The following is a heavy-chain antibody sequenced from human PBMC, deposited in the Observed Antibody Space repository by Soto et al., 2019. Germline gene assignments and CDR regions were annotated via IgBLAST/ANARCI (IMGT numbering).Heavy chain of an antibody. CDR1: GGSISSYY. CDR2: IYYSGST. V-gene: IGHV4-59*01. Sequence: SETLSLTCTVSGGSISSYYWSWIRQPPGKGLERIGYIYYSGSTNYNPSLKSRVTISVDTSKNQFSLKLSSVTAADTAVYYCARELMVRGDVNGMDVWGQGTTVTVSS. J-gene: IGHJ6*01. D-gene: IGHD3-10*01. CDR3: ARELMVRGDVNGMDV.